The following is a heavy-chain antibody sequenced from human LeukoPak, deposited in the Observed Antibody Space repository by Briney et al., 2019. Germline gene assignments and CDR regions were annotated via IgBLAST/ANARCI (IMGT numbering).Heavy chain of an antibody. V-gene: IGHV4-59*01. Sequence: SETLSLTCTVSGGSISSYYWSWIRQPPGKGLEWIGYIYHSGSTNYNPSLKSRVIISVDTSKNQFSLKLSSVTAADTAVYYCAREDPSYGCDYWGQGTLVTVSS. J-gene: IGHJ4*02. CDR2: IYHSGST. CDR3: AREDPSYGCDY. D-gene: IGHD5-18*01. CDR1: GGSISSYY.